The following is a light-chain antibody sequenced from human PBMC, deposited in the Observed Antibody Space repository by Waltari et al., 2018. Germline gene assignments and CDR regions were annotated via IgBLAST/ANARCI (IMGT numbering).Light chain of an antibody. V-gene: IGKV2-30*01. Sequence: DVVMTQSPLSLPVTLGQPVSISCRSSQSLVDRDGNTYLSWLQQRPGQSPRRRIYKVSNRESGVPDRFSGSVSGTDFTLKISRVEADDIAIYYCMQGTHWPRSFGQGTKVEIE. CDR3: MQGTHWPRS. CDR1: QSLVDRDGNTY. CDR2: KVS. J-gene: IGKJ1*01.